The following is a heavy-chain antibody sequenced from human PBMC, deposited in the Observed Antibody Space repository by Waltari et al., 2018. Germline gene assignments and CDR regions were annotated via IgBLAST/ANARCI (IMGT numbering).Heavy chain of an antibody. CDR2: IRTSGVT. Sequence: QVQLQESGPGLVKPSETLSLTCTVSGVSISSHFWTWIRQPAGKGLEWFGRIRTSGVTDDSPSLKSRVTMSVDTSKNQFSLRLSSVTAADTAVYYCARNQNGAFDVWGQGTRVTVSS. CDR3: ARNQNGAFDV. CDR1: GVSISSHF. D-gene: IGHD2-2*01. V-gene: IGHV4-4*07. J-gene: IGHJ3*01.